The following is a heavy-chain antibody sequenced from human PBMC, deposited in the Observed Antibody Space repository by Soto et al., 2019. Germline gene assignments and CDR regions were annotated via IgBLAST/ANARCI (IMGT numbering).Heavy chain of an antibody. J-gene: IGHJ3*02. V-gene: IGHV5-51*01. CDR3: ATTDVVSTVDDGRDAFDI. Sequence: GESLKISCKGSGYRFSNYCIGWVLQRTWKGLEWMGVIYPDDSDTRYSPSFQGQVTISADKSISTAYLQWSSLKASDTALYYCATTDVVSTVDDGRDAFDIWGQGTMVTVSS. D-gene: IGHD2-15*01. CDR1: GYRFSNYC. CDR2: IYPDDSDT.